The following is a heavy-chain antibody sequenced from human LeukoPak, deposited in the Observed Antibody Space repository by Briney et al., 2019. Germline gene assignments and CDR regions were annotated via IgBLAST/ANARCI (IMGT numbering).Heavy chain of an antibody. J-gene: IGHJ3*02. CDR3: TRRYSYGFDAFDI. V-gene: IGHV3-73*01. CDR1: GFTFSGSA. CDR2: IRSKANSYAT. Sequence: GGSLRLSCAASGFTFSGSAMHWVRQASGKGLERVGRIRSKANSYATAYAASVKGRFTISRDDSKNTAYLQMNSLKTEDTAVYYCTRRYSYGFDAFDIWGQGTMVTVSS. D-gene: IGHD5-18*01.